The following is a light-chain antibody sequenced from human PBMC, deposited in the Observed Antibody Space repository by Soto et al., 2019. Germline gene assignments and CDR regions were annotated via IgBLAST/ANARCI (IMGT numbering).Light chain of an antibody. CDR3: AAWDDSLSGVV. Sequence: QSVLTQPPSASGTPGQRVTISCSGSSSNIGSNYVFWYQHLPGTAPKLLIYRNNQRPSGVPDRFSGSKSGTSASLAISGLRSEAETDYYCAAWDDSLSGVVFGGGTKLTVL. J-gene: IGLJ2*01. V-gene: IGLV1-47*01. CDR2: RNN. CDR1: SSNIGSNY.